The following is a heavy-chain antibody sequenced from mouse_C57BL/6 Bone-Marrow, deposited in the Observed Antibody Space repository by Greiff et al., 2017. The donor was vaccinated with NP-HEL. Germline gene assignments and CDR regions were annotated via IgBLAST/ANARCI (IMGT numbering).Heavy chain of an antibody. V-gene: IGHV5-16*01. CDR3: ARDRDWYFDV. D-gene: IGHD3-3*01. J-gene: IGHJ1*03. CDR2: FNYDGSST. CDR1: GFTFSDYY. Sequence: EVQVVESEGGLVQPGSSMKLSCTASGFTFSDYYMAWVRQVPEKGLEWVANFNYDGSSTYYLASLKSRFIISRDNAKNILYLQMSSLKSEDTATYYCARDRDWYFDVWGTGTTVTVSA.